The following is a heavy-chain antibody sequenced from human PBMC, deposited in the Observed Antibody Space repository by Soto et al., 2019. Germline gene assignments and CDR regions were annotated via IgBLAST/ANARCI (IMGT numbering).Heavy chain of an antibody. CDR1: GYTFTSYG. D-gene: IGHD3-10*01. V-gene: IGHV1-18*01. CDR3: ARDRPYYYGSEAFDY. J-gene: IGHJ4*02. CDR2: ISAYNGNT. Sequence: EASVKVSCKASGYTFTSYGISWVRQAPGQGLEWMGWISAYNGNTNYAQKLQGRVTMTTDTSTSTAYMELRSLRSDDTAVYYCARDRPYYYGSEAFDYWGQGTLVTVSS.